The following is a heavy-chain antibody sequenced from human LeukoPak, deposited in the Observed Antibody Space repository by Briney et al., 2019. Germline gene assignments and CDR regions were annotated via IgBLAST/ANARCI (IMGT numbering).Heavy chain of an antibody. D-gene: IGHD6-13*01. CDR3: ARAGSSSWYGLSDY. V-gene: IGHV4-39*07. CDR1: GGSISSSSLY. Sequence: PSETLSLTCTVSGGSISSSSLYWGWIRQSPGKGLEWIGSVYYSGSTYYNPSLKSRVTISVDTSKNQFSLKLSSVTAADTAIYYCARAGSSSWYGLSDYWGPGTLVTVSS. CDR2: VYYSGST. J-gene: IGHJ4*02.